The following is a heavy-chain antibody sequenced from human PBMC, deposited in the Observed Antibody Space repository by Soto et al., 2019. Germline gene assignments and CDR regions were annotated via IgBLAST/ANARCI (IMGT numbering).Heavy chain of an antibody. CDR3: AKDRVGGTFYTPLGF. D-gene: IGHD1-7*01. J-gene: IGHJ4*02. V-gene: IGHV3-30*18. Sequence: GGSLRLSSQAPGFNFDNYDMHRVRQAPGKGLEWVVVITYDGSFQYYADSVKGRFTISRDNSKNTLFLHLNTLKPEDTAVYHCAKDRVGGTFYTPLGFWGQGTLVTVSS. CDR1: GFNFDNYD. CDR2: ITYDGSFQ.